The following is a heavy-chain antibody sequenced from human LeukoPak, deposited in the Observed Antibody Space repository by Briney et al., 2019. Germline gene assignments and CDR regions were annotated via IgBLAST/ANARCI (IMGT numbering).Heavy chain of an antibody. CDR3: AKYRSSWNGAPYYFDY. CDR2: ISGGGDST. D-gene: IGHD6-13*01. V-gene: IGHV3-23*01. J-gene: IGHJ4*02. CDR1: GFTFSNYA. Sequence: PGGSLRLSCAASGFTFSNYAMSWVRQAPGKGLEWVSAISGGGDSTNYADSVKGRFTISRDNSKNTLYLQMNSLRAEDTAVYYCAKYRSSWNGAPYYFDYWGQGTLVTVSS.